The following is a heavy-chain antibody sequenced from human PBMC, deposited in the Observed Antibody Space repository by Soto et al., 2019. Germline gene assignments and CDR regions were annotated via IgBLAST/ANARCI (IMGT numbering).Heavy chain of an antibody. D-gene: IGHD6-19*01. V-gene: IGHV3-23*01. J-gene: IGHJ4*02. CDR2: ISGSGGST. Sequence: EVQLLESGGGLVQPGGSLRLSCAASGFTFSSYAMSWVRQAPGKGLEWVSAISGSGGSTYYADSVKGRFAISRDNSKNTLYLQMHSLRAEDTAVYYCTGWLPPRVVDYWGQGTLVTVSS. CDR1: GFTFSSYA. CDR3: TGWLPPRVVDY.